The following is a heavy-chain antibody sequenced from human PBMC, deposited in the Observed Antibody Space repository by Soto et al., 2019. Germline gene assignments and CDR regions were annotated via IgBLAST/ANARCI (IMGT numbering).Heavy chain of an antibody. CDR1: GFTFNRHY. Sequence: QVHLMQSGAEVEKPGASVTISCKASGFTFNRHYMHWVRQAPRQGLEWMGIINLGGATTIYAQKFQGRVTVTRETSTSTVYIQLSSLRSDDTAVYYCAVSSLEPNDAFDVWGQGTLVTVSS. D-gene: IGHD6-6*01. CDR2: INLGGATT. CDR3: AVSSLEPNDAFDV. V-gene: IGHV1-46*02. J-gene: IGHJ3*01.